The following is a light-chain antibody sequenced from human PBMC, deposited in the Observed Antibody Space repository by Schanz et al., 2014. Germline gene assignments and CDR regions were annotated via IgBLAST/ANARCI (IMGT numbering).Light chain of an antibody. Sequence: QSALTQPASVSGSPGQSITISCTGTSSDVGAYNLVSWFQQHPGKVPKLVIYDVSNRPSGISNRFSGSKSVNTASLTISGLQAEDEADYYCSSYTSSSTWVFGGGTKLTVL. CDR3: SSYTSSSTWV. V-gene: IGLV2-14*03. CDR1: SSDVGAYNL. J-gene: IGLJ3*02. CDR2: DVS.